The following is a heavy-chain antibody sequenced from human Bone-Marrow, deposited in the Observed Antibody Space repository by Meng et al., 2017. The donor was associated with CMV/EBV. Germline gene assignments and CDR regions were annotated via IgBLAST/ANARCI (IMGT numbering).Heavy chain of an antibody. Sequence: GGSLRLSCAASGFTFMPYNMNWVRQAPGKGLEWVSSISGSGQDTYYADSLRGRFTVSRDNRRKSLYLQMDALRVEDTAVYYCARAGGRVDYWGQGTLVTVSS. CDR2: ISGSGQDT. J-gene: IGHJ4*02. V-gene: IGHV3-21*01. CDR1: GFTFMPYN. CDR3: ARAGGRVDY. D-gene: IGHD4-23*01.